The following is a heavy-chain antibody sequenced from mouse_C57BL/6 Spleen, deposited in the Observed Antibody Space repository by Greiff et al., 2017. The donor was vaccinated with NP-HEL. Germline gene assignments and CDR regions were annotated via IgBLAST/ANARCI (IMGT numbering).Heavy chain of an antibody. CDR1: GYAFSSSW. J-gene: IGHJ3*01. CDR2: IYPGDGDT. CDR3: ARGEYSGSSPFAY. D-gene: IGHD1-1*01. V-gene: IGHV1-82*01. Sequence: VQLQQSGPELVKPGASVKISCKASGYAFSSSWMNWVKQRPGKGLEWIGRIYPGDGDTNYNGKFKGKATLTADKSSSTAYMQLSSLTSEDSAVYFCARGEYSGSSPFAYWGQGALVTVSA.